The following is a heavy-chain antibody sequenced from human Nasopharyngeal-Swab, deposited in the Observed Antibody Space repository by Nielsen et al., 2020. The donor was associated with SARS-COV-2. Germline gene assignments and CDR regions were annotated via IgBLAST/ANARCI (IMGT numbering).Heavy chain of an antibody. Sequence: WVRQAPGQGFEWMGVVNPSGGATQYAQKFQGRVTMTSDTSTSTVYVELGSPRSDDTAVYYCARDRDGYNLGTGDYWGQGTLVTVSS. J-gene: IGHJ4*02. CDR3: ARDRDGYNLGTGDY. V-gene: IGHV1-46*01. D-gene: IGHD5-24*01. CDR2: VNPSGGAT.